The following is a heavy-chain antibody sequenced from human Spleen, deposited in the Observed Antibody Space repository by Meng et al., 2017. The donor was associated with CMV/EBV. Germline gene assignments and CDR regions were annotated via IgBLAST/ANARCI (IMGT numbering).Heavy chain of an antibody. V-gene: IGHV1-69*05. CDR1: GGAFSSYS. Sequence: SVKVSCKASGGAFSSYSLSWVRQAPGQGLEWMGGIIPIFRAPNYPQKFHGRVTITRDEFTSTVYMELSSLRSEDTAVYYCARDRRDCSSTSCFPNYYYYGMDVWGQGTTVTVSS. J-gene: IGHJ6*02. CDR2: IIPIFRAP. D-gene: IGHD2-2*01. CDR3: ARDRRDCSSTSCFPNYYYYGMDV.